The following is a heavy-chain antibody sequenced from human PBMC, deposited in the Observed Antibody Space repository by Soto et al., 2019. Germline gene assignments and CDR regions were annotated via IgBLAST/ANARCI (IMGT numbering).Heavy chain of an antibody. D-gene: IGHD1-26*01. CDR2: ISYDGSNK. CDR1: GFTFSSYG. Sequence: PGGSLRLSCAASGFTFSSYGMHWVRQAPGKGLEWVAVISYDGSNKYYADSVKGRFTISRDNSKNTLYLQMNSLRAEDTAVYYCAKDRVAQFSGSYFDYWGQGTLVTVSS. J-gene: IGHJ4*02. V-gene: IGHV3-30*18. CDR3: AKDRVAQFSGSYFDY.